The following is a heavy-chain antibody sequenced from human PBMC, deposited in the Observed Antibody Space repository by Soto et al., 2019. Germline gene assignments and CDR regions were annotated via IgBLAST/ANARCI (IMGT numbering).Heavy chain of an antibody. J-gene: IGHJ5*02. Sequence: QVHLVDSGGGLVKPGGSLRLSCAASGFSFSDYYMTWIRQAPGKGLEWVSYISSNGATIYYADSVKGRFTVSRDTAKNSLYLQMNSLRAEDTAVYYCARDHYYGSGRSSFDPWGQGTLVTVSS. V-gene: IGHV3-11*01. CDR3: ARDHYYGSGRSSFDP. CDR1: GFSFSDYY. D-gene: IGHD3-10*01. CDR2: ISSNGATI.